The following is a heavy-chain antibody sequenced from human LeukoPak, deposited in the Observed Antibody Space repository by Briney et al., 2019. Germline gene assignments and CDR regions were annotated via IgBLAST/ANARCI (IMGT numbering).Heavy chain of an antibody. CDR1: GFTFSCYS. D-gene: IGHD1-26*01. CDR3: AKDRGPHSGSYYDY. Sequence: GGSLRLSCAVSGFTFSCYSMNWVRQAPGKGLEWVSSISSSSSYIYYADSVKGRFTISRDNAKNSLYLQMNSLRAEDTAVYYCAKDRGPHSGSYYDYWGQGTLVTVSS. J-gene: IGHJ4*03. CDR2: ISSSSSYI. V-gene: IGHV3-21*01.